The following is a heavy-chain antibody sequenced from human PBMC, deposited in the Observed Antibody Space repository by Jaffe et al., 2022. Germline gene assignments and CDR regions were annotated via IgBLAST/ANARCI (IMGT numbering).Heavy chain of an antibody. CDR2: ITGSGGTI. CDR3: ARTWPASGWWAGAFDI. CDR1: GFSFSSYE. D-gene: IGHD6-19*01. V-gene: IGHV3-48*03. Sequence: EVQLVESGGGLVQPGRSLRLSCAASGFSFSSYEMHWVRQSPGKGLEWVSSITGSGGTIYYADSVKGRFTISRDNAKSSLYLQMRSLRAEDTAVYYCARTWPASGWWAGAFDIWGQGTMVTVS. J-gene: IGHJ3*02.